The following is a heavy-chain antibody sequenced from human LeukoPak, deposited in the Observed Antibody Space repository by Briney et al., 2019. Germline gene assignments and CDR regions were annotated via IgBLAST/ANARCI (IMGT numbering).Heavy chain of an antibody. V-gene: IGHV3-33*06. CDR2: IWYDGSNK. Sequence: PGGSLSLSCAASGFTFSSYGMHWVRQAPGKGLEWVAVIWYDGSNKYYADSVKGRFTISRDNSKNTLYLQMNSLRAEDTAVYYCAKEVAAAGTRYFDYWGQGTLVTVSS. CDR3: AKEVAAAGTRYFDY. CDR1: GFTFSSYG. D-gene: IGHD6-13*01. J-gene: IGHJ4*02.